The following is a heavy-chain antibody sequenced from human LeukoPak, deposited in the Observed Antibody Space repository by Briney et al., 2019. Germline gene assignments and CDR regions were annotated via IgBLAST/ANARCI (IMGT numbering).Heavy chain of an antibody. J-gene: IGHJ4*02. Sequence: GGSLRLSCAASGFTVSSNYMSWVRQAPGKGLHWVSVIYSGGRTDYADSVKGRFTISRDNSRNTLYLRMNSLRAEDTAVYYCATGYSSAWYVHYWGQGTLVTVSS. CDR1: GFTVSSNY. V-gene: IGHV3-66*01. CDR3: ATGYSSAWYVHY. D-gene: IGHD6-19*01. CDR2: IYSGGRT.